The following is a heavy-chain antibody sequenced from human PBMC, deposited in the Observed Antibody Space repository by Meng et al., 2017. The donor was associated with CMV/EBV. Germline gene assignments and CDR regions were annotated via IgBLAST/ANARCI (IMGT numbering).Heavy chain of an antibody. V-gene: IGHV3-48*04. CDR1: GFVFSRYS. CDR3: AKGKWNYYDDNPEYTSIYFDS. D-gene: IGHD3-22*01. CDR2: INSGSGVM. Sequence: GESLKISCAASGFVFSRYSMNWVRQAPGKGLEWLAYINSGSGVMSYADSVKGRFIISRDNTKDSLHLQMNSLRAEDTAVYYCAKGKWNYYDDNPEYTSIYFDSWGQGTLVTVSS. J-gene: IGHJ4*02.